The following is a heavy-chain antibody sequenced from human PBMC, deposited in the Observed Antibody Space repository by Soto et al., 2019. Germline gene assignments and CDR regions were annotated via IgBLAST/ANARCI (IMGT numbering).Heavy chain of an antibody. J-gene: IGHJ6*02. CDR1: GERSVGYW. V-gene: IGHV5-51*01. CDR3: ARQPSNGQWYV. D-gene: IGHD6-19*01. CDR2: IYPGDSDI. Sequence: PVQLVRIPRSGSGERSVGYWIGRILQMPGKGLEWMAIIYPGDSDIRYNPSFQGQVTISAEKSISTAYLQWSSLKASDTAMYYCARQPSNGQWYVWGQGTTLTGSS.